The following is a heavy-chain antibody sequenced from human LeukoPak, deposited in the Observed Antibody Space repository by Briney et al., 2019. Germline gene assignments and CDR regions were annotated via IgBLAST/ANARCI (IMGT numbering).Heavy chain of an antibody. CDR2: IKEDGSEK. D-gene: IGHD1-26*01. J-gene: IGHJ3*02. Sequence: PGGSLRLSCAASGFTFSSYEMNWVREAPGKRLEWGANIKEDGSEKYYVDSVKGRFTISRDNAKNSLYLQMNSLRAEDTAVYYCARAGGTYYGIAFDIWGQGTMVTVSS. V-gene: IGHV3-7*01. CDR1: GFTFSSYE. CDR3: ARAGGTYYGIAFDI.